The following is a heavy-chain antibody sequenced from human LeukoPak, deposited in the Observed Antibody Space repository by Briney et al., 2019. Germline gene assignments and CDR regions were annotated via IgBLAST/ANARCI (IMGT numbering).Heavy chain of an antibody. CDR1: GYTFTGYY. CDR2: INPNSGGT. D-gene: IGHD1-26*01. V-gene: IGHV1-2*02. Sequence: GASVKVSCKASGYTFTGYYMHWVRQAPGQGLEWMGWINPNSGGTNYAQKFQGRVTMTRDTSISTAYMELSRLRSDDTAVYYCASGSGSYCIQSEYFQHWGQGTLVTVSS. J-gene: IGHJ1*01. CDR3: ASGSGSYCIQSEYFQH.